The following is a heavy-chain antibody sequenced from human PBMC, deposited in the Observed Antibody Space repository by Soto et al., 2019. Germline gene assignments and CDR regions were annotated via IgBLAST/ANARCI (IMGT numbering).Heavy chain of an antibody. D-gene: IGHD3-16*01. CDR3: AMVDVYVTPSPQDV. CDR1: GYSFTRYG. Sequence: QVQLVQSGAEVKNPGASVKVSCKASGYSFTRYGIGWARQAPGQGLEWMGWINAYNGNTNYAQNLQGRLTLTTDTSTNTAYIELMSLRSNDTAIYYCAMVDVYVTPSPQDVWGQGTTVTVSS. V-gene: IGHV1-18*01. J-gene: IGHJ6*02. CDR2: INAYNGNT.